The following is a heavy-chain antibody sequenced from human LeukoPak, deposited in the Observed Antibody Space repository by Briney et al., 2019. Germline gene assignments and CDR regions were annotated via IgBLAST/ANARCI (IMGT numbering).Heavy chain of an antibody. D-gene: IGHD2-15*01. CDR1: GYTFTGYY. Sequence: GASVKVSCKASGYTFTGYYMHWVRQAPGQGLEWMGWMNPNCGGTNYAQKFQGRVTMTRDTSISTAYMELSRLRSDDTAVYYCARVGSGGSHPNLGGSWFDPWGQGTLVTVSS. V-gene: IGHV1-2*02. J-gene: IGHJ5*02. CDR2: MNPNCGGT. CDR3: ARVGSGGSHPNLGGSWFDP.